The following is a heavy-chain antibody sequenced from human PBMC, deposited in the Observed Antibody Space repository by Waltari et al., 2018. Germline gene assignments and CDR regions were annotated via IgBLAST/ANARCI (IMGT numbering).Heavy chain of an antibody. CDR1: GFIFSSYS. V-gene: IGHV3-48*01. CDR3: ARVRYSSSWCYFDY. D-gene: IGHD6-13*01. CDR2: ISSSSTTI. J-gene: IGHJ4*02. Sequence: EVQLVESGGGLVQPGGSLRLSCAASGFIFSSYSMNWVRQAPGKGLEWISYISSSSTTIYYADSVKGRFTISRDNAKNSLYLQMNSLRVEDTAVYYCARVRYSSSWCYFDYWGQGTLVTVSS.